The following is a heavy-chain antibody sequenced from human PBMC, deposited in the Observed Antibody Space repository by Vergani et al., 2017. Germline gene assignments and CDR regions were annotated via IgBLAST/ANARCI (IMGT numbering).Heavy chain of an antibody. CDR1: GFTFSACP. Sequence: EVQLLQSGGGVIQPGGSVSLSCAASGFTFSACPMTWVRQAPGKGLEWFSAISARYPSTYYADSVKGRFTISRDNSKNMLYLQMNSLRAEDTAVYYCARLSYDTTPYLQGGYDCWVQGTLVSVSS. J-gene: IGHJ4*02. CDR3: ARLSYDTTPYLQGGYDC. V-gene: IGHV3-23*01. D-gene: IGHD3-22*01. CDR2: ISARYPST.